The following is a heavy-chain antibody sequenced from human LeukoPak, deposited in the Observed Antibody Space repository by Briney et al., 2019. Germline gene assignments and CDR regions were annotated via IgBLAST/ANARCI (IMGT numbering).Heavy chain of an antibody. CDR2: IYKSGSP. V-gene: IGHV4-61*02. D-gene: IGHD6-19*01. J-gene: IGHJ4*02. CDR1: GGSISSGSYY. CDR3: ARGYNSGWYGERTDY. Sequence: SETLSLTCTVSGGSISSGSYYWSWIRQPAGKGLEWIGRIYKSGSPNYNPSLKSRVTISVDTSTNQLSLKLSSVTAADTAVYHCARGYNSGWYGERTDYWGQGTLVTVSS.